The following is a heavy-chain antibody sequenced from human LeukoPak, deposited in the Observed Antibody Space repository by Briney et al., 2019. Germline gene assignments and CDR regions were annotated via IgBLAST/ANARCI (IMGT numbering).Heavy chain of an antibody. Sequence: PGGSLRLSCAASGFTFSSYAMHWVRQAPGKGLEWVAVISYDGSNKYYADSVKGRFTISRDNSKNTLYLQMSSLRAEDTAVYYCARDGGWLQFTYFDYWGQGTLVTVSS. CDR3: ARDGGWLQFTYFDY. D-gene: IGHD5-24*01. V-gene: IGHV3-30-3*01. J-gene: IGHJ4*02. CDR2: ISYDGSNK. CDR1: GFTFSSYA.